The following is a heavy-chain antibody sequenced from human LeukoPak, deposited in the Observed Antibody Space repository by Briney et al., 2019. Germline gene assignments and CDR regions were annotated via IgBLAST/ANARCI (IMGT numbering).Heavy chain of an antibody. Sequence: ASVKVSCKVSGYTLTEISMHWARQAPGQGLEWMGGFNPEDVETIYARSFQGRLTVTEDTSTDTAYMELGSLRAEDTAMYYCATEIVGYGDVHYFDSWGQGTLVTVSS. CDR1: GYTLTEIS. J-gene: IGHJ4*02. CDR2: FNPEDVET. V-gene: IGHV1-24*01. CDR3: ATEIVGYGDVHYFDS. D-gene: IGHD4-17*01.